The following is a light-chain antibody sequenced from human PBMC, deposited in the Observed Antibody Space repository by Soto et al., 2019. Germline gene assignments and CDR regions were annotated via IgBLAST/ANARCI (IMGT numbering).Light chain of an antibody. Sequence: DIQMTQSPSSLSASVGDRVTITCRSSQSISNYLNWYQQKPGKAPKLLIYAASGLQGGVPSRFSGRESGTHFTFTFINQNPEDCPTYCCLQSYSFPWTFGQGTKVEIK. CDR1: QSISNY. CDR3: LQSYSFPWT. V-gene: IGKV1-39*01. CDR2: AAS. J-gene: IGKJ1*01.